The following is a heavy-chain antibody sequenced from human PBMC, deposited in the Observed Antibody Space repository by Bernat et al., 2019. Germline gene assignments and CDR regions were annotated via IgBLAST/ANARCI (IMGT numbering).Heavy chain of an antibody. D-gene: IGHD2-2*01. Sequence: QVQLVQSGAEVKKPGASVKVSCKASGYTFTGYYMHWVRQAPGQGLEWMGRINPNSGGTNYAQKFQGRVTMTRDTSISTAYMERSRLRSDDTAVYYCARDEGRTSQYYHYYMDVWGKGTTVTVSS. CDR3: ARDEGRTSQYYHYYMDV. V-gene: IGHV1-2*06. CDR1: GYTFTGYY. CDR2: INPNSGGT. J-gene: IGHJ6*03.